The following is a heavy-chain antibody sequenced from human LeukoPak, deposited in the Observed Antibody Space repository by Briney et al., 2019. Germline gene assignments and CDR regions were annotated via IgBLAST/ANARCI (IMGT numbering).Heavy chain of an antibody. V-gene: IGHV1-8*01. CDR1: GGTFTSYD. D-gene: IGHD6-13*01. CDR2: MNPNSGNT. Sequence: GASVKVSCKASGGTFTSYDINWVRQATGQGLEWMGWMNPNSGNTGYAQKFQGRVTMTRNTSISTAYMELSSLRSEDTAVYYCATQLAAAGNYYFDYWGQGTLVTVSS. CDR3: ATQLAAAGNYYFDY. J-gene: IGHJ4*02.